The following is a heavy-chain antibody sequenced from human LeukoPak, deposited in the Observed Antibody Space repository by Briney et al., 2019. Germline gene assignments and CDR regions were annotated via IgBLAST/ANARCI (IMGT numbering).Heavy chain of an antibody. CDR3: ATEAPRSYYFDF. CDR2: VYATGGVA. J-gene: IGHJ4*02. Sequence: ASVKVSCKASGHTFTHSHIHWGRQAPGHGVEWMGAVYATGGVAINTQTFPVRVTMTRDTSTGPVYMEMSSLRFEDTAIYYCATEAPRSYYFDFWGQGIQVTVSS. CDR1: GHTFTHSH. V-gene: IGHV1-46*01.